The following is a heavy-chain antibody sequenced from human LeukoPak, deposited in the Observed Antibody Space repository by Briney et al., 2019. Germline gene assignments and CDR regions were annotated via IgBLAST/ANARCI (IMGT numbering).Heavy chain of an antibody. CDR1: GFTFSSYA. CDR2: ISGSGGST. V-gene: IGHV3-23*01. D-gene: IGHD3-22*01. CDR3: AKGPDYYDSSGYDY. J-gene: IGHJ4*02. Sequence: GGSLRLSCAASGFTFSSYAMSWVRQAPGKGLEWVSAISGSGGSTYYADSVKGRFTISRDNSKNTLYLQMNSLRAEDTAVYYCAKGPDYYDSSGYDYWGQGTLVTVSS.